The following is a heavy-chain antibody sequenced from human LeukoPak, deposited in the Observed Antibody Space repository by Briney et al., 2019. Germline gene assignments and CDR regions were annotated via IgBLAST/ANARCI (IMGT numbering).Heavy chain of an antibody. D-gene: IGHD3-10*01. CDR3: AKDYYGSGSYSRVDV. CDR2: ISWNSGSI. J-gene: IGHJ6*02. Sequence: SLRLSCAASGFTFDDYAMHWVRQAPGKGLEWVSGISWNSGSIGYADSVKGRFTISRDNAKNSLYLQMNSLRAEDTALYYCAKDYYGSGSYSRVDVWGQGTTVTVSS. CDR1: GFTFDDYA. V-gene: IGHV3-9*01.